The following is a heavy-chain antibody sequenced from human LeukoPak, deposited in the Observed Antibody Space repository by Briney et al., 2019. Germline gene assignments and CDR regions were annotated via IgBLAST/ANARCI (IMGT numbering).Heavy chain of an antibody. J-gene: IGHJ4*02. CDR3: GGKDLFRSGYYY. CDR2: ISSNGSST. CDR1: GFTFSSYS. D-gene: IGHD3-3*01. V-gene: IGHV3-64D*06. Sequence: AGSLRLSCSASGFTFSSYSMHWVRQAPGKGLEWVSSISSNGSSTYYADSVKGSFTTSRDTSKNTLYLQMTSLRAEDPYVYYGGGKDLFRSGYYYWGQGTLVTVSS.